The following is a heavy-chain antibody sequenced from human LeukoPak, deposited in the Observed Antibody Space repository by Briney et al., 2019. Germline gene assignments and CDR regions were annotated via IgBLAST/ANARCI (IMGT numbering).Heavy chain of an antibody. D-gene: IGHD3-22*01. CDR2: LSGSGRST. J-gene: IGHJ4*02. Sequence: PGGSLRLPCAASGFTFSSYAMSWVRQAPGKGLEWVSGLSGSGRSTYYADSVKGRFTISRDNSKDTLYLQMNSLRAEDTAVYYCAKTHPPSSGYYCPVDWGQGTLVTVSS. V-gene: IGHV3-23*01. CDR3: AKTHPPSSGYYCPVD. CDR1: GFTFSSYA.